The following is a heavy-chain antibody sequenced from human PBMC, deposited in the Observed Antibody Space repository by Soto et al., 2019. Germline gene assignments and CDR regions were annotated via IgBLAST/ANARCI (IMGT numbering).Heavy chain of an antibody. D-gene: IGHD2-8*01. CDR1: GGSFSGYY. V-gene: IGHV4-34*01. J-gene: IGHJ4*02. CDR2: INHSGST. CDR3: ARIFTGYCTNGVCYTVRYFDY. Sequence: SETLSLTCAVYGGSFSGYYWSWIRQPPGKGLEWIGEINHSGSTNYNPSLKSRVTISVDTSKNQLSLKLSSVTAADTAVYYCARIFTGYCTNGVCYTVRYFDYWGQGTLVTVSS.